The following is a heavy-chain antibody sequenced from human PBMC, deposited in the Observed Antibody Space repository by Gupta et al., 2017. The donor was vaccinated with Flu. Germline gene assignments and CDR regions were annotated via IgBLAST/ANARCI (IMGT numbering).Heavy chain of an antibody. CDR3: ARGDGYKDGPFDC. V-gene: IGHV1-46*01. CDR2: INPSGGSK. D-gene: IGHD5-12*01. J-gene: IGHJ4*02. CDR1: GYTFTSYY. Sequence: QVQLVQSGAEVKKPGASVKVSCKASGYTFTSYYMHWVRQAPGQGLEWMGIINPSGGSKRYEEKFKGRVTRTRDTSTSKVYMERSSLRSEDTAVYDCARGDGYKDGPFDCWGQGTLVTVSS.